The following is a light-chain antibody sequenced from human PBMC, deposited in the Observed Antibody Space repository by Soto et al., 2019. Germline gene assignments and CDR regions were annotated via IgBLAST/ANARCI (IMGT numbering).Light chain of an antibody. CDR1: QSVSRY. V-gene: IGKV3-11*01. Sequence: IVLTQSPATLSLFPGERATLSCRASQSVSRYLAWYQQKPGQAPRLLIYDASNRATGIPARFSGSGSGTDFTLTISILEPEDFAVYYCQQRSNWPRTFGPGTKVDIK. J-gene: IGKJ3*01. CDR2: DAS. CDR3: QQRSNWPRT.